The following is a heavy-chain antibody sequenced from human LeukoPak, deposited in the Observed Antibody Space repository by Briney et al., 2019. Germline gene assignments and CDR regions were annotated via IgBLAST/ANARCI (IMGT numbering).Heavy chain of an antibody. V-gene: IGHV3-48*01. CDR2: ISSSSSTI. Sequence: GGSLRLSCAASGFTFSSYSMNWVRQAPGKGLEWVSYISSSSSTIYYADSVKGRFTISRDNAKNSLYLQMNSLRAEDTAVYYCASSYGDLGYWGQGTLVTVSS. CDR3: ASSYGDLGY. CDR1: GFTFSSYS. J-gene: IGHJ4*02. D-gene: IGHD4-17*01.